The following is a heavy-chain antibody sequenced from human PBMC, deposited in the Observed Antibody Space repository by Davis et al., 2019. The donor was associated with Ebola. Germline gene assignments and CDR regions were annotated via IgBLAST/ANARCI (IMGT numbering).Heavy chain of an antibody. CDR2: ISSSSSYI. CDR3: ARGLDV. V-gene: IGHV3-21*01. J-gene: IGHJ6*02. CDR1: GFIFSSYA. Sequence: GESLKISCEASGFIFSSYAMSWVRQAPGKGLEWVSSISSSSSYIYYADSVKGRFTISRDNAKNSLYLQMNSLRAEDTAVYYCARGLDVWGQGTTVTVSS.